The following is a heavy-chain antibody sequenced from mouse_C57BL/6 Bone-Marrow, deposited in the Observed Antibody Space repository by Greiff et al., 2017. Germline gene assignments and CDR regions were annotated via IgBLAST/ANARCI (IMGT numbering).Heavy chain of an antibody. CDR2: ISDGGSYT. CDR3: ASLYSNYALFAY. Sequence: EVKVVESGGGLVKPGGSLKLSCAASGFTFSSYAMSWVRQTPEKRLEWVATISDGGSYTYYPDNVKGRFTISRDNAKNNLYLQMSHLKSEDTAMYYCASLYSNYALFAYWGQGTLVTVSA. CDR1: GFTFSSYA. J-gene: IGHJ3*01. D-gene: IGHD2-5*01. V-gene: IGHV5-4*03.